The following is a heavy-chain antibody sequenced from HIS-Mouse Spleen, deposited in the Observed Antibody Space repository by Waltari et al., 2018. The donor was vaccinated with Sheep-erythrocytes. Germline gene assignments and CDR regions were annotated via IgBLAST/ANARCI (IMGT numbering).Heavy chain of an antibody. CDR2: ISPSLGRA. Sequence: QVQLVQSGAEVKKPGSSVKVSCKASGGTFSSYAISWVRQAPGQGLEWMGRISPSLGRANGAQRSEGRVTMTADKATSTAYMELSSLRSEDTAVYYCAQTGATTPHFDYWGQGTLVTVSS. CDR3: AQTGATTPHFDY. CDR1: GGTFSSYA. D-gene: IGHD1-26*01. V-gene: IGHV1-69*04. J-gene: IGHJ4*02.